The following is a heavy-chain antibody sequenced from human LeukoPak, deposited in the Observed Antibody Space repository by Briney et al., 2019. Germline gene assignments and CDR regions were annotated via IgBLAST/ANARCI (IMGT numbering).Heavy chain of an antibody. J-gene: IGHJ5*02. CDR1: GYTFTSYD. Sequence: GASVKVSCKASGYTFTSYDINWVRQATGQGLEWMGWMNPNSGNTGYAQKFQGRVTMTRNTSISTAYMELSSLRSEDTAVYYCARGGRDFWSGAYNWFDPWGQGTLVTVSS. CDR2: MNPNSGNT. D-gene: IGHD3-3*01. CDR3: ARGGRDFWSGAYNWFDP. V-gene: IGHV1-8*01.